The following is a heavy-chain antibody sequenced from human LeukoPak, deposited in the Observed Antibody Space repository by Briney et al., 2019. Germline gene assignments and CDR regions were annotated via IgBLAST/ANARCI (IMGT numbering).Heavy chain of an antibody. D-gene: IGHD1-26*01. CDR2: INHSGST. J-gene: IGHJ4*02. V-gene: IGHV4-34*01. CDR1: GGSFSGYY. CDR3: ARRRERRRTDRFDYFDY. Sequence: SETLSLTCAVYGGSFSGYYWSWIRQPPGKGLEWIGEINHSGSTNYNPSLKSRITISLDTSKNQFSLKLSSVTAADTAVYYCARRRERRRTDRFDYFDYWGQGALVAVSS.